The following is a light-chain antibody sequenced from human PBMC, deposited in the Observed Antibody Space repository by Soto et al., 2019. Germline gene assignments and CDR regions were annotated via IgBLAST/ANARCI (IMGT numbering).Light chain of an antibody. Sequence: IQMTQSPSTLSASVGDRVTITCRASQTIDSWLAWYQQRPGKPPNLLIYKASTLASGVPSRFSGSGSGTEFTLTINSLQPDDFATYYCQQYHTYWWTFGQGTKVDIK. V-gene: IGKV1-5*03. J-gene: IGKJ1*01. CDR3: QQYHTYWWT. CDR1: QTIDSW. CDR2: KAS.